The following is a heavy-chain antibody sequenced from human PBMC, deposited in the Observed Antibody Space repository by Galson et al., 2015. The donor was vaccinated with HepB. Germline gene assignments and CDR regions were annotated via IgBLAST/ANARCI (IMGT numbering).Heavy chain of an antibody. D-gene: IGHD1-7*01. J-gene: IGHJ5*02. CDR3: ARDRIVTGTTYYNWFDP. CDR1: GGTFSSYA. Sequence: SVKVSCKASGGTFSSYAISWVRQAPGQGLEWMGGIIPIFGTANYAQKFQGRVTITADESTSTAYMELSSLRSEDTAVYYCARDRIVTGTTYYNWFDPWGQGTLVTVSS. V-gene: IGHV1-69*13. CDR2: IIPIFGTA.